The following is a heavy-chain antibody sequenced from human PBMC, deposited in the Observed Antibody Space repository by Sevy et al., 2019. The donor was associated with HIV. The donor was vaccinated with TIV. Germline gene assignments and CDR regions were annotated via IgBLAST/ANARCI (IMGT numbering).Heavy chain of an antibody. V-gene: IGHV3-49*03. CDR2: IRSKAYGGTT. Sequence: GGSLRLSCTASGFTFGDYAMSWFRQAPGKGLEWVGFIRSKAYGGTTEYAASVKGRFTISRDDSKSIAYLQMNSLKTEDTAAYYCTRERGYYYGSGSYYGGRLFDYWGQGTLVTVSS. D-gene: IGHD3-10*01. CDR1: GFTFGDYA. CDR3: TRERGYYYGSGSYYGGRLFDY. J-gene: IGHJ4*02.